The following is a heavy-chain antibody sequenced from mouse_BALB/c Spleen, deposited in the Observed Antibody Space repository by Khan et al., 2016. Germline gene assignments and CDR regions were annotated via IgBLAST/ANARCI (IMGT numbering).Heavy chain of an antibody. V-gene: IGHV9-1*02. CDR3: ARRRGYLSAMDY. D-gene: IGHD2-3*01. Sequence: QIQLVQSGPELKKPGETVKISCKASGYTFTNYGMNWVKQAPGKGLKWMGWINTYTGEPTYADDFKGRFAFSLETSASTAYLQINNLKNEYMATYFCARRRGYLSAMDYWGQGTSVTVSS. CDR1: GYTFTNYG. CDR2: INTYTGEP. J-gene: IGHJ4*01.